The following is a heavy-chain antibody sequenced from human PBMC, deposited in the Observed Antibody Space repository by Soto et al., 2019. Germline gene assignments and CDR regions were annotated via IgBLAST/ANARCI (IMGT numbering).Heavy chain of an antibody. D-gene: IGHD3-3*01. CDR3: AREGAPFKDGLEWSFTPYYYYYYMDV. CDR2: ISAYNGNT. J-gene: IGHJ6*03. V-gene: IGHV1-18*01. CDR1: GYTFTSYG. Sequence: ASVKVSCKASGYTFTSYGISWVRQAPGQGLEWMGWISAYNGNTNYAQKLQGRVTMTTDTSTSTAYMELRSLRSDDTAVYYCAREGAPFKDGLEWSFTPYYYYYYMDVWGKGTTVTVSS.